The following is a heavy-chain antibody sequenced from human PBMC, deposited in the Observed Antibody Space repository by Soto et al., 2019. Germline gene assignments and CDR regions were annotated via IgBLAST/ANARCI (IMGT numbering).Heavy chain of an antibody. V-gene: IGHV4-30-2*01. CDR2: IYHSGST. D-gene: IGHD3-10*01. Sequence: SETLSLTCAVAGGTLSSGCYSWSWIRQPPGKGLEWIGYIYHSGSTYYNPSLKSRVTISVDRSKNQFSLKLSSVTAADTAVYYCAVWFGEYYYYYMDVWGKGTTVTVSS. CDR1: GGTLSSGCYS. CDR3: AVWFGEYYYYYMDV. J-gene: IGHJ6*03.